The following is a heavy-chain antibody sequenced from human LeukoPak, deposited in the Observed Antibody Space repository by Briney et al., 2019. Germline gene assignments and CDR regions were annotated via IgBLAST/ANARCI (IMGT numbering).Heavy chain of an antibody. J-gene: IGHJ4*02. CDR2: IYYSGTT. V-gene: IGHV4-61*01. CDR1: GGSISSSSYY. CDR3: ARSRGYFEY. D-gene: IGHD1-26*01. Sequence: SETLSLTCTVSGGSISSSSYYWSWIQQPPGKGLEWIGYIYYSGTTNYNPSLKSRVTISVDTSKNQFSLKLSSVTAADTAVYYCARSRGYFEYWGQGTLVTVSS.